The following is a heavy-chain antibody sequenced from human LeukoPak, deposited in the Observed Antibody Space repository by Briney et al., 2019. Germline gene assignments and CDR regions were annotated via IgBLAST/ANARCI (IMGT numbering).Heavy chain of an antibody. V-gene: IGHV3-66*02. CDR2: IYSGGST. J-gene: IGHJ4*02. Sequence: GGSLRLSCAASGFTFSSYAMSWVRQAPGKGLEWVSVIYSGGSTYYADSVKGRFTISRDNSKNTLYLQMNSLRAEDTAVYYCARGSRDSSGYYSIYFVYWGQGTLVTVSS. CDR1: GFTFSSYA. D-gene: IGHD3-22*01. CDR3: ARGSRDSSGYYSIYFVY.